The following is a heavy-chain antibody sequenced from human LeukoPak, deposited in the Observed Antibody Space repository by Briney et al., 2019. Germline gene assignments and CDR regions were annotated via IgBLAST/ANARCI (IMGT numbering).Heavy chain of an antibody. V-gene: IGHV4-31*03. D-gene: IGHD3-22*01. CDR1: GGSISSGGYY. CDR2: IYYSGST. CDR3: ARAITYYYDSSGYPPAPYYFDY. Sequence: SETLSLTCTVSGGSISSGGYYWGWIRQHPGKGLEWIGYIYYSGSTYYNPSLKSRVTISVDTSKNQFSLKLSSVTAADTAVYYCARAITYYYDSSGYPPAPYYFDYWGQGTLVTVSS. J-gene: IGHJ4*02.